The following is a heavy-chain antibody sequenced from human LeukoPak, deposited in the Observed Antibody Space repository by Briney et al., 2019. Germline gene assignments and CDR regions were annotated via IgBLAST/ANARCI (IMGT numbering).Heavy chain of an antibody. CDR2: ISDDGSRQ. J-gene: IGHJ4*02. CDR3: VKDRTGTYTLDY. CDR1: GFTFSNYI. D-gene: IGHD3-10*01. Sequence: GGSLRLSCAASGFTFSNYILHWVRQAPGKGLEWVAFISDDGSRQHYADSVKGRFTISRDNSKNTLNLQMNSLRAEDTAVYYCVKDRTGTYTLDYWGQGTLVTVSS. V-gene: IGHV3-30-3*01.